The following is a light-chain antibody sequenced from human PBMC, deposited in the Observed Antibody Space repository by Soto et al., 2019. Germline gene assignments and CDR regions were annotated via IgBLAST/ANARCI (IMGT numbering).Light chain of an antibody. CDR1: SGSILGNY. CDR2: EDK. V-gene: IGLV6-57*01. CDR3: QSYHNNTLWV. Sequence: NFMLTQPPSVSGSPGKTVTISCTRSSGSILGNYVQWYQQRPGSSPSTVIYEDKQRPSGVPDRFSGSIDSSSNSASLTISGLKTEDEADYYCQSYHNNTLWVFGGGTKLTVL. J-gene: IGLJ3*02.